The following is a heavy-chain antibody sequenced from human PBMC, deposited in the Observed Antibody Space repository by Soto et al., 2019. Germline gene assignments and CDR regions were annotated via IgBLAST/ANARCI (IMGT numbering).Heavy chain of an antibody. D-gene: IGHD2-15*01. CDR1: GYRFTSYG. V-gene: IGHV1-18*01. CDR2: ISDYNGNT. J-gene: IGHJ5*02. Sequence: ASVKVSCKASGYRFTSYGISWVRQAPGQGLEWMAWISDYNGNTNYAQKLQGRVTMTTDTSTSTAYMELRSLRSDDTAVYYCARDCSGGTCNRDWFDPWGQGTLVTVSS. CDR3: ARDCSGGTCNRDWFDP.